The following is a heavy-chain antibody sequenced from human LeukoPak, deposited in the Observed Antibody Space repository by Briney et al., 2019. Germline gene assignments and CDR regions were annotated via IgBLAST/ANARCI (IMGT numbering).Heavy chain of an antibody. CDR2: ISSSGGTI. Sequence: GGSLRLSCAASGFTFSSYEMNWARQAPGKGLEWVSYISSSGGTIYYADSVKGRFTISRDNSKNTLYLQMNSLRAEDTAVYYCAKKYSTGLDPWGQGTLVTVSS. CDR3: AKKYSTGLDP. J-gene: IGHJ5*02. CDR1: GFTFSSYE. V-gene: IGHV3-48*03. D-gene: IGHD1-26*01.